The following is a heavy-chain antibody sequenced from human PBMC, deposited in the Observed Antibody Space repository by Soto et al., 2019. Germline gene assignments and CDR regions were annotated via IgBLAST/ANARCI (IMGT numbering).Heavy chain of an antibody. V-gene: IGHV5-51*01. J-gene: IGHJ4*02. CDR2: ICPGSAHP. CDR3: SRHLYNDSSGIYSAFDF. D-gene: IGHD3-22*01. Sequence: XGSLKISCKGRRYSFTTYWIDWVRQMPGKGLGWMGIICPGSAHPRYSPTFQGHFTISAYKSISTVYLQCRSPEASDTYMYYCSRHLYNDSSGIYSAFDFWGQGNLVTVSS. CDR1: RYSFTTYW.